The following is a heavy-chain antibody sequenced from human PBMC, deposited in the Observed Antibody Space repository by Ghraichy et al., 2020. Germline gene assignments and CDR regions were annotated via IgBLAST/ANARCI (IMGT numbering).Heavy chain of an antibody. CDR3: ARDGYSGYDPGYYFDY. D-gene: IGHD5-12*01. V-gene: IGHV3-33*01. J-gene: IGHJ4*02. CDR1: GFTFSSYG. CDR2: IWYDGSNK. Sequence: GGSLRLSCAASGFTFSSYGMHWVRQAPGKGLEWVAVIWYDGSNKYYADSVKGRFTISRDNSKNTLYLQMNSLRAEDTAVYYCARDGYSGYDPGYYFDYWGQGTLVTVSS.